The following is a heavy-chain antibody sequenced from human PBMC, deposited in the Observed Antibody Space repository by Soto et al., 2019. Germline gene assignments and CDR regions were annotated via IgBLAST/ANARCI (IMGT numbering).Heavy chain of an antibody. CDR1: GGSISIYY. CDR2: IYYSGST. J-gene: IGHJ6*03. Sequence: SDTLSLTCTVSGGSISIYYWSWIRQPPGKGLEWIGYIYYSGSTNYNPSLKSRVTISVDTSKNQFSLKLSSVTAADTAVYYCARSGRITIFGETNQRYYYYYYMDVWGKGTTVTVSS. V-gene: IGHV4-59*08. D-gene: IGHD3-3*01. CDR3: ARSGRITIFGETNQRYYYYYYMDV.